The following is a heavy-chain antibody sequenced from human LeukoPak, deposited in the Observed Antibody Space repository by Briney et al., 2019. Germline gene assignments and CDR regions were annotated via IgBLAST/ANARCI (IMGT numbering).Heavy chain of an antibody. CDR2: IGLSATTT. D-gene: IGHD5-24*01. Sequence: GGSLRLSCAASGFTFRAFAMTWVRQAPGKGLEWVSAIGLSATTTFYADSVRGRFTISRDNSKNTVYLQMNSLRAEDTATYYCTKGNGHKAYDIWGQGTLVTVSS. CDR1: GFTFRAFA. J-gene: IGHJ4*02. CDR3: TKGNGHKAYDI. V-gene: IGHV3-23*01.